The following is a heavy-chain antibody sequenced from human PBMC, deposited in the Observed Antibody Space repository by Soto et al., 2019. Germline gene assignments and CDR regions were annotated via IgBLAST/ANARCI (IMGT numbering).Heavy chain of an antibody. Sequence: SRVRPTPGKGPEWVSSISSRSNYRYYADSVKGRFTISRDNAKNSLFLQMNSLRVDDTAVYYCARDPGLGYCGTSSCPYFFDCWGQGLLVTVPQ. CDR3: ARDPGLGYCGTSSCPYFFDC. CDR2: ISSRSNYR. D-gene: IGHD2-2*01. V-gene: IGHV3-21*01. J-gene: IGHJ4*02.